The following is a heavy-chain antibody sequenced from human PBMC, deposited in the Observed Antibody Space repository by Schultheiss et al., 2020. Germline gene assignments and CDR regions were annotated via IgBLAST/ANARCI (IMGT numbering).Heavy chain of an antibody. V-gene: IGHV3-23*01. CDR1: GFTFSSYE. CDR3: AKDLVPGGVIAYFDD. CDR2: ISGSGGST. Sequence: GGSLRLSCAASGFTFSSYEMNWVRQAPGKGLEWVSAISGSGGSTYYADSVRGRFTISRDNAKNSLYLQMNSLRAEDTAVYYCAKDLVPGGVIAYFDDWGQGTTVTVSS. J-gene: IGHJ4*03. D-gene: IGHD3-16*02.